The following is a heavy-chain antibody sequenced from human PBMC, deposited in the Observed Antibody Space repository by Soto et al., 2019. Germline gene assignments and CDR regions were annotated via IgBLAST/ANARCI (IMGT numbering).Heavy chain of an antibody. D-gene: IGHD2-21*02. CDR3: ARVGGVTGDYYGMDV. J-gene: IGHJ6*02. V-gene: IGHV1-69*13. CDR2: IIPIFGTA. CDR1: GGTFSSYA. Sequence: ASVKVSCKAPGGTFSSYAISWVRQAPGQGLEWMGGIIPIFGTANYAQKFQGRVTITADESTSTAYMELSSLRSEDTAVYYCARVGGVTGDYYGMDVWGQGTTVTVS.